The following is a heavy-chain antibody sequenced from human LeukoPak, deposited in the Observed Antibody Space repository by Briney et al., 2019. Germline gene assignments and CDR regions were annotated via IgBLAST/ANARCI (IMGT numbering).Heavy chain of an antibody. CDR2: ISYDGSNK. CDR1: GFTFSSYA. V-gene: IGHV3-30-3*01. CDR3: ARENSGSSQFDY. J-gene: IGHJ4*02. D-gene: IGHD1-26*01. Sequence: GGSLRLSCAASGFTFSSYAMHWVRQAPGKGLEWVAVISYDGSNKYYADSVKGRFTISRDNPKNTLYLQMNSLRAEDTAVYYCARENSGSSQFDYWGQGTLVTVSS.